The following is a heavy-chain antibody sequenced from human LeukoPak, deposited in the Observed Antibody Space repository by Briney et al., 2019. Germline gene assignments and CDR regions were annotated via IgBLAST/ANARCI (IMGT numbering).Heavy chain of an antibody. CDR3: ARFQRRFAFDI. CDR1: GGSISSYY. D-gene: IGHD3-3*01. V-gene: IGHV4-59*01. J-gene: IGHJ3*02. CDR2: IYYSGST. Sequence: PSETLSLTCTVSGGSISSYYWSRIRQPPGKGLEWIGYIYYSGSTNYNPSLKSRVTISVDTSKNQFSLKLSSVTAADTAVYYCARFQRRFAFDIWGQGTMVAVSS.